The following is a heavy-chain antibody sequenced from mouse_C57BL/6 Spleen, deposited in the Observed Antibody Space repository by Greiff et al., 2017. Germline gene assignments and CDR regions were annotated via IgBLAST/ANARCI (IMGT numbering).Heavy chain of an antibody. CDR2: IHPNSGST. D-gene: IGHD1-1*01. J-gene: IGHJ4*01. V-gene: IGHV1-64*01. CDR1: GYTFTSYW. CDR3: ARPTTVVTYYYAMDY. Sequence: QVQLKESGAELVKPGASVKLSCKASGYTFTSYWMHWVKQRPGQGLEWIGMIHPNSGSTNYNEKFKSKATLTVDKSSSTAYMQLSSLTSEDSAVYYCARPTTVVTYYYAMDYWGQGTSVTVSS.